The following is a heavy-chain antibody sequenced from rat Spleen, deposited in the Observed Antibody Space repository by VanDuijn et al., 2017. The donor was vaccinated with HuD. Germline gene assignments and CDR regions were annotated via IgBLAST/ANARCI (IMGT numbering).Heavy chain of an antibody. V-gene: IGHV5-7*01. CDR1: GFTFSDYN. J-gene: IGHJ2*01. D-gene: IGHD4-3*01. Sequence: EVQLVESDGGLVQPGRSLKLSCAASGFTFSDYNMAWVRQAPKKGLEWVATIIYDGSSTYYRDSVKGRFTISRDNAQNTLYLQMSKLGSEDTAIYYCVREEFGVRDWGQGVMVTVSS. CDR3: VREEFGVRD. CDR2: IIYDGSST.